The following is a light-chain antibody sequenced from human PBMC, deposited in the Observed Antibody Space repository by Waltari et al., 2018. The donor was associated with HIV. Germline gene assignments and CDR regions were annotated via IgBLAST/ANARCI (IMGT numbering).Light chain of an antibody. J-gene: IGLJ1*01. V-gene: IGLV3-1*01. CDR3: QTWDTSTASYV. Sequence: SYEVSQPPSVSVSPGQPASISCSADKLAAKYVSCYQQKPGQSPVLVIFQHNKRPSGIPERFSGSKSGNTATLTIRGTQTMDDADYFCQTWDTSTASYVFGTGTTVTVL. CDR2: QHN. CDR1: KLAAKY.